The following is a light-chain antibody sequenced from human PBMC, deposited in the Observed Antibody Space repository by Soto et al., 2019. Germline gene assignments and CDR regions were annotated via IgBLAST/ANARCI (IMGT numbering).Light chain of an antibody. V-gene: IGKV2-28*01. Sequence: DIVMTQSPLSLPVTPGEPASISCRSSQSLLHSNGYNYLDWYLQKPGQSPQLLIYLGSNRASGVPDRFSGSGSGTDFTLKISRGEAEDVGVYYCMQALLTPSTFGQGTRLEIK. CDR2: LGS. J-gene: IGKJ5*01. CDR1: QSLLHSNGYNY. CDR3: MQALLTPST.